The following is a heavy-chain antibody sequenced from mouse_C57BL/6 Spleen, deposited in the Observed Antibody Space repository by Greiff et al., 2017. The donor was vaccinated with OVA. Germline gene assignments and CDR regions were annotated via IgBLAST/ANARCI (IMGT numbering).Heavy chain of an antibody. J-gene: IGHJ4*01. CDR1: GYTFTSYW. CDR2: IYPGSGSN. D-gene: IGHD2-4*01. Sequence: QVQLQQPGAELVKPWASVKMSCKASGYTFTSYWITWVKQRPGPGLEWIGDIYPGSGSNNYNEKFKSKATLTVDTSSSTAYMQLSSLTSEDSAVYYCARYDYDGYAMDYWGQGTSVTVSS. V-gene: IGHV1-55*01. CDR3: ARYDYDGYAMDY.